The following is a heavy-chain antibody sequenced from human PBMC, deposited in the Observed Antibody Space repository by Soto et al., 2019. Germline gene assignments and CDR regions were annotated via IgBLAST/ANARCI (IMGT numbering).Heavy chain of an antibody. Sequence: GGSLRLSCAASGFTVSTNYMSWVRQAPGKGLEWVSVIYSGGYTYYADSVKGRFTISRDNSKNTLYLQMNSLRAEDTAVYYCAIIAVAATWVGAFDIWGQGTMVTVSS. J-gene: IGHJ3*02. CDR3: AIIAVAATWVGAFDI. CDR2: IYSGGYT. D-gene: IGHD6-19*01. CDR1: GFTVSTNY. V-gene: IGHV3-66*01.